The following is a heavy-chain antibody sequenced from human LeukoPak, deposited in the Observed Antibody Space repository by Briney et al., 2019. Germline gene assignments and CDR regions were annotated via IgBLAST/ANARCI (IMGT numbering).Heavy chain of an antibody. V-gene: IGHV3-74*01. Sequence: GGSLRLSCVASGFTFSSDWMHWVRQAPGKGLVWVSHINTDGTTTRYEDSVKGRFIISRDNAKNTVYLQMNSLRAEDTAVYYCARDVRGTTGWLESWGQGTLVTVSS. CDR3: ARDVRGTTGWLES. D-gene: IGHD5-24*01. CDR2: INTDGTTT. J-gene: IGHJ4*02. CDR1: GFTFSSDW.